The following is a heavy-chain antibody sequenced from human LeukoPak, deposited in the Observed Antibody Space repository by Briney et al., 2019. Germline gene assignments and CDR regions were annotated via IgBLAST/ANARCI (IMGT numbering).Heavy chain of an antibody. D-gene: IGHD3-22*01. V-gene: IGHV1-69*13. CDR1: GGTFSSYA. Sequence: RASVKVSCKASGGTFSSYAISWVRQAPGQGLEWMGRIIPIFGTANYAQKFQGRVTITADESTSTAYMELSSLRSEDTAVCYCARVPLPMTDYYDRGYDAFDIWGQGTMVTVSS. J-gene: IGHJ3*02. CDR2: IIPIFGTA. CDR3: ARVPLPMTDYYDRGYDAFDI.